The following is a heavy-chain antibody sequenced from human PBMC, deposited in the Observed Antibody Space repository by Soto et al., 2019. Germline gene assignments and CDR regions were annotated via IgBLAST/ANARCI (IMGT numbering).Heavy chain of an antibody. CDR2: VSNDGSNK. CDR1: EFTFSSYA. CDR3: AKDQSTNSRSYHALDV. J-gene: IGHJ6*02. D-gene: IGHD2-8*01. V-gene: IGHV3-30*18. Sequence: QVQLVESGGGVVQPGESLRLSCAASEFTFSSYAMHWVRQAPGKGLEWEAVVSNDGSNKYYADSVKGRFTISRDNSKNTLNLQMNSLRAEDTAVYYCAKDQSTNSRSYHALDVWGQGTTVTVSS.